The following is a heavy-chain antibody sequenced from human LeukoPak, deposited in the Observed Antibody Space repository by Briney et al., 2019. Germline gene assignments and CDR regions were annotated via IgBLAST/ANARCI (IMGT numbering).Heavy chain of an antibody. V-gene: IGHV1-18*01. D-gene: IGHD1-26*01. CDR2: ISAYNGNT. CDR1: GYTFISWG. CDR3: ASGELLPDGYYYYYGMDV. Sequence: AAVKVSCKASGYTFISWGISGVGQAPGQGLEWMGWISAYNGNTNYAQKLQGRVTITTDTSTSTAYMEVRSLRSDDTAVYYCASGELLPDGYYYYYGMDVRGQGTTVTVSS. J-gene: IGHJ6*02.